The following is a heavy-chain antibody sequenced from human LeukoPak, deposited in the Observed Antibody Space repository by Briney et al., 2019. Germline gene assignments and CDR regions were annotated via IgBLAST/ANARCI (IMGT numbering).Heavy chain of an antibody. CDR3: VRQADSSGWYYFDY. CDR1: GYDFTNYW. Sequence: ESLKISCQGSGYDFTNYWIGWVRQMPGEGLEWMAIIYPDDSDTKYNPSFQGQVTISSDKSISTAYLQWSSLKASDTAIYYCVRQADSSGWYYFDYWGPGTRVTVTS. D-gene: IGHD6-19*01. CDR2: IYPDDSDT. J-gene: IGHJ4*02. V-gene: IGHV5-51*01.